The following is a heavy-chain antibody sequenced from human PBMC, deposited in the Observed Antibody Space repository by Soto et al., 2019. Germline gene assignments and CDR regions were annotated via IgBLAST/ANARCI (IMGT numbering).Heavy chain of an antibody. J-gene: IGHJ6*02. D-gene: IGHD1-1*01. Sequence: GPQLKVSCKSSGGTFSSHSINWVRQAPGQGLEWMGGIIPIFGPANFAKKFQGRVTITADESTTTAYMELSSLTSEDTAVYYCATGSFTSTGGRIGYHYNAMDVWGQGTTVTVSS. V-gene: IGHV1-69*13. CDR3: ATGSFTSTGGRIGYHYNAMDV. CDR1: GGTFSSHS. CDR2: IIPIFGPA.